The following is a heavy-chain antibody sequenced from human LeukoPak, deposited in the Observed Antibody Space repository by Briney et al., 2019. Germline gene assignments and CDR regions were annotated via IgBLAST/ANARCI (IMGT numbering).Heavy chain of an antibody. D-gene: IGHD1-7*01. CDR3: ARVGVLYNWNYYWFDP. V-gene: IGHV4-34*01. Sequence: SETLSLTCAVYGGSFSSYYWTWIRQPPGKGLEWIGEINHSGSTNYNPSLKSRVTISVDTSKNQFSLKLSSVTAADTAVYYCARVGVLYNWNYYWFDPWDQGTLVTVSS. CDR2: INHSGST. CDR1: GGSFSSYY. J-gene: IGHJ5*02.